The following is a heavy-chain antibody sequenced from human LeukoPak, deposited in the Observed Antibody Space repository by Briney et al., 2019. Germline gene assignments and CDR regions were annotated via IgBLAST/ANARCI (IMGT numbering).Heavy chain of an antibody. J-gene: IGHJ5*02. CDR3: AKARESYYTGNWFDP. D-gene: IGHD3-10*01. V-gene: IGHV3-48*04. CDR2: ISSSSSTI. Sequence: GGSLRLSCAASGFTFSSYSMNWVRQAPGKGLEWVSYISSSSSTIYYADSVKGRFTISRDNAKNSLYLQMNSLRAEDTALYYCAKARESYYTGNWFDPWGQGTLVTVSS. CDR1: GFTFSSYS.